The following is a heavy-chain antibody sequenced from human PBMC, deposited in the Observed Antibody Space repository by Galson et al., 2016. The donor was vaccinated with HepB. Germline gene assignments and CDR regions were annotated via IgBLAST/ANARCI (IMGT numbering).Heavy chain of an antibody. V-gene: IGHV3-23*01. CDR3: TKLVSVIPAAPTQMDGFDV. J-gene: IGHJ3*01. CDR2: ISKSGERV. Sequence: GSLSLSCATSGFTFVSSAMNWVRQAPGKGLEWVASISKSGERVWYTDSVKGRFSISRDNSRNTVYLQMSSLRAEDTAVFYCTKLVSVIPAAPTQMDGFDVWGQGIMVTVSS. CDR1: GFTFVSSA. D-gene: IGHD2-2*01.